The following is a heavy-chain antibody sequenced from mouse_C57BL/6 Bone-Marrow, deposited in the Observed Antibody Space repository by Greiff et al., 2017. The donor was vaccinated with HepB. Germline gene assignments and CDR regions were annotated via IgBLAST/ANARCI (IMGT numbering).Heavy chain of an antibody. CDR3: TYDYDPWFAY. J-gene: IGHJ3*01. V-gene: IGHV1-77*01. Sequence: VQLQQSGAELVKPGASVKISCKASGYTFTDYYINWVKQRPGQGLEWIGKIGPGSGSTYYNEKFKGKATLTADKSSSTAYMQLSSLSSEDSAVYFCTYDYDPWFAYWGQGTLVTVSA. CDR1: GYTFTDYY. D-gene: IGHD2-4*01. CDR2: IGPGSGST.